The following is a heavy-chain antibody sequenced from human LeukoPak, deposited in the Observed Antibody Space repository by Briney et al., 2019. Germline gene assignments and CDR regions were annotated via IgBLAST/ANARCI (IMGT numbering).Heavy chain of an antibody. J-gene: IGHJ4*02. CDR1: GFTFSSYA. CDR2: ISGSGGSA. Sequence: GGSLRLSCAASGFTFSSYAMSWVRQAPGKGLEWVSAISGSGGSAYYADSVKGRFTISRDNSKNTLYMQMNSMRAEATGVHYCAKFPGGGDAYGDKEADYWGQGTLVTVSS. V-gene: IGHV3-23*01. CDR3: AKFPGGGDAYGDKEADY. D-gene: IGHD4-17*01.